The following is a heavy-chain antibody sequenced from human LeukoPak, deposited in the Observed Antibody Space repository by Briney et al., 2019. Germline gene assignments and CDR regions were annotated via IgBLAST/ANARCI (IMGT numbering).Heavy chain of an antibody. D-gene: IGHD6-13*01. J-gene: IGHJ6*03. V-gene: IGHV3-66*01. CDR1: GFTVSSNY. Sequence: PGGSLRLSCAASGFTVSSNYMSWVRQAPGKGLEWVSVIYSGGSTHYADSVKGRFTISRDNSKNTLYLQMNSLRAEDTAVYYCAKISSSWYSYYYYYYMDVWGKGTTVTISS. CDR3: AKISSSWYSYYYYYYMDV. CDR2: IYSGGST.